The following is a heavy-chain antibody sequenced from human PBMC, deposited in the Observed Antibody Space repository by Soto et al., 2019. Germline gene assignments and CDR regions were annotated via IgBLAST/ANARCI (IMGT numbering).Heavy chain of an antibody. J-gene: IGHJ6*02. V-gene: IGHV1-69*13. D-gene: IGHD3-10*01. CDR3: AREREEGVLLWFGELSHPTYYYYGMDV. CDR2: IIPIFGTA. CDR1: GGTFSSYA. Sequence: ASVKVSCKASGGTFSSYAISWVRQAPGQGLEWMGGIIPIFGTANYAQKFQGRVMITADESTSTAYMELSSLRSEDTAVYYCAREREEGVLLWFGELSHPTYYYYGMDVWGQGTTVTVSS.